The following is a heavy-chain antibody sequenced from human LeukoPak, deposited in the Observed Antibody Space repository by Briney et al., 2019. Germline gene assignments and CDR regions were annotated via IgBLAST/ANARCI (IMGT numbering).Heavy chain of an antibody. CDR3: AKGDGSNNYYMDV. Sequence: GGSLRLSCAPSGFTFSNYGMHWVRQAPGKRLERVAVIWYDGTNKFYADSVKGRFTISRDNSRSTLYLQMDTLRAEDTAVYYCAKGDGSNNYYMDVWGKGTTVTVSS. CDR2: IWYDGTNK. V-gene: IGHV3-33*06. D-gene: IGHD3-10*01. CDR1: GFTFSNYG. J-gene: IGHJ6*03.